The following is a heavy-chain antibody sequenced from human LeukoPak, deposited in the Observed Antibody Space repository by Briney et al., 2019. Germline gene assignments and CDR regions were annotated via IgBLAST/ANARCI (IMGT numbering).Heavy chain of an antibody. D-gene: IGHD3-16*01. Sequence: SATLSLTCTVSGGSISSSSYYWGWIRQPPGKRLEWIGSIYYSGSTYYKPSLKSRVTISVDTSKNQFSLKLSSVTAADVAVYYCARHIEVYDYVWGSYLDYWGQGTLVTVSS. CDR2: IYYSGST. J-gene: IGHJ4*02. CDR1: GGSISSSSYY. V-gene: IGHV4-39*01. CDR3: ARHIEVYDYVWGSYLDY.